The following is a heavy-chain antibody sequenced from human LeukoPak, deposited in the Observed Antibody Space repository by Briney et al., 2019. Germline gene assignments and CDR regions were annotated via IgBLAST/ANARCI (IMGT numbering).Heavy chain of an antibody. CDR2: IYHSGST. CDR1: GYSISSGYY. D-gene: IGHD3-10*01. CDR3: ASPMVRGVITFDY. Sequence: SETLSLTCTVSGYSISSGYYWGWIRQPPGKGLEWIGSIYHSGSTYYNPSLKSRVTISVDTSKNQFSLKLSSVTAADTAVYYCASPMVRGVITFDYWGQGTLVTVSS. J-gene: IGHJ4*02. V-gene: IGHV4-38-2*02.